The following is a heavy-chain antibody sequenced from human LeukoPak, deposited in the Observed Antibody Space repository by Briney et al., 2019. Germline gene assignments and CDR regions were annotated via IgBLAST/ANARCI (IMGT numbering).Heavy chain of an antibody. CDR3: ARAPADIVVVPAAIPADFDY. Sequence: ASVKVSCKASGGTFSSYAISWVRQAPGQGLEWMGWIIPIFGTANYAQKFQGRVTITADESTSTAYMELSSLRSDDTAVYYCARAPADIVVVPAAIPADFDYWGQGTLVTVSS. J-gene: IGHJ4*02. D-gene: IGHD2-2*02. V-gene: IGHV1-69*13. CDR1: GGTFSSYA. CDR2: IIPIFGTA.